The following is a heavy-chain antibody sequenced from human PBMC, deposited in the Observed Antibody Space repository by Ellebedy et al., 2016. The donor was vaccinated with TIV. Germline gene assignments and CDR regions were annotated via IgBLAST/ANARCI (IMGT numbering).Heavy chain of an antibody. CDR3: ARVPGYILRGAQNDF. D-gene: IGHD3-10*01. J-gene: IGHJ4*02. CDR2: INPKNGDT. CDR1: GYTFSSYG. Sequence: AASVKVSCKTSGYTFSSYGISWVRQAPGHGLEWMGWINPKNGDTDYEEKFQGRVTMTTEKNSAQAYLDLRSLRPDDTAVYYCARVPGYILRGAQNDFWGQGTLVTVSS. V-gene: IGHV1-18*01.